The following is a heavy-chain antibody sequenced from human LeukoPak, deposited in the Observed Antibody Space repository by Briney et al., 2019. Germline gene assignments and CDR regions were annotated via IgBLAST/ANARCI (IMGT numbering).Heavy chain of an antibody. J-gene: IGHJ6*03. CDR3: AIHLWFGELLLHYYHYMDV. Sequence: SQTLSLTCTVSGGSISSGSYYWSWIRQPAGKGLEWIGRIDTSGSTNYNPSLKSRVTISVDTSKNQFSLKLSSVAAADTAVYYCAIHLWFGELLLHYYHYMDVWGKGTTVTISS. D-gene: IGHD3-10*01. CDR2: IDTSGST. CDR1: GGSISSGSYY. V-gene: IGHV4-61*02.